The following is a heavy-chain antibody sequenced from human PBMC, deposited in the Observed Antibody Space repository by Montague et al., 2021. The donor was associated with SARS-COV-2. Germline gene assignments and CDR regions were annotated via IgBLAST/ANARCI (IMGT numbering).Heavy chain of an antibody. CDR2: TYYRPKWYN. CDR1: GDSVSSNSVA. Sequence: CAISGDSVSSNSVARNWIRQSPSRGLQWLGRTYYRPKWYNDYAVSVKSRITINPDTSKNQFSLQLNSVTPEDTAVYYCARDDPYCTNGVCYTGNWFDPWGQGTLVTVSS. D-gene: IGHD2-8*01. J-gene: IGHJ5*02. CDR3: ARDDPYCTNGVCYTGNWFDP. V-gene: IGHV6-1*01.